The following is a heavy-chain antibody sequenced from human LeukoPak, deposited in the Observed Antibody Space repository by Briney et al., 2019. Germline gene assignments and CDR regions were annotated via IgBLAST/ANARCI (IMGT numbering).Heavy chain of an antibody. J-gene: IGHJ4*02. Sequence: GGSLRLSCAASGFTFSSYAMNWVRQAPGTGLEWVSSISSTSNYIYYADSVRGRFTISRDNAKNSLYLQMSSLRAEDTAVYYCARDMESESSFDYWGQGTLVTVSS. CDR2: ISSTSNYI. CDR1: GFTFSSYA. CDR3: ARDMESESSFDY. V-gene: IGHV3-21*01. D-gene: IGHD2-2*01.